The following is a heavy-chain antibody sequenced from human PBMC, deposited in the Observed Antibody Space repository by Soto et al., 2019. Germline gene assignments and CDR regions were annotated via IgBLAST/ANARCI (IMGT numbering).Heavy chain of an antibody. J-gene: IGHJ4*02. Sequence: EVQLLESGGGLAQPGGSLRLSCAASGFTFSRYAMSWVRQAPGKGLDWFTVITYNGVSTDYADSVKGRLIISRYNSKNTLFLQMRSLRAEDTAVYYCAKLSGGDTKREYFGSWGQVNLVTVSS. D-gene: IGHD5-18*01. CDR3: AKLSGGDTKREYFGS. CDR1: GFTFSRYA. CDR2: ITYNGVST. V-gene: IGHV3-23*01.